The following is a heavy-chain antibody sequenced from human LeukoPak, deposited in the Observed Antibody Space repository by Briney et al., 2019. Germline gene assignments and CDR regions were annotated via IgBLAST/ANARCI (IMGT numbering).Heavy chain of an antibody. CDR3: ARARGVVPAATMNWFDP. D-gene: IGHD2-2*01. CDR1: GGSISSGGYH. CDR2: IYYSGST. J-gene: IGHJ5*02. V-gene: IGHV4-31*03. Sequence: PSETLSLTCTVSGGSISSGGYHWSWIRQHPGKGLEWIGYIYYSGSTYYNPSLKSRVTISVDTSKNQFSLKLTSVTAADTAVYYCARARGVVPAATMNWFDPWGQGTLVTVSS.